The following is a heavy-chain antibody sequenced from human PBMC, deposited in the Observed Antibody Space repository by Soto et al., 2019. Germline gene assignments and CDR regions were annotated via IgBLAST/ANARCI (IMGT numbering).Heavy chain of an antibody. Sequence: QVQLVESGGGVVQPGRSLRLSCAASGFTFSSYAMHWVRQAPGKGLEWVAVISYDGSNKYYADSVKGRFTISRDKSKNTLYLQMTSLRAEDTAVYYCARDPLPHAYCISTYCYRLPWFDPWGQGTLVTVAS. CDR2: ISYDGSNK. D-gene: IGHD2-2*01. V-gene: IGHV3-30-3*01. J-gene: IGHJ5*02. CDR1: GFTFSSYA. CDR3: ARDPLPHAYCISTYCYRLPWFDP.